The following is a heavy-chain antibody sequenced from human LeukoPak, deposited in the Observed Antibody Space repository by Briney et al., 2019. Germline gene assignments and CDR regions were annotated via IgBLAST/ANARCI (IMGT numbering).Heavy chain of an antibody. CDR2: ISGSGGTT. CDR1: GFTFSSFA. V-gene: IGHV3-23*01. Sequence: GGTLRLSCVPSGFTFSSFAMTWVRQAPGKGLEWVSSISGSGGTTYYADSIKGRFTISRDSSKNMLYLQMNRLRAEDTAVYYCAKSPYFYNSGRYVDVWGKGTTVTVSS. CDR3: AKSPYFYNSGRYVDV. J-gene: IGHJ6*03. D-gene: IGHD3-10*01.